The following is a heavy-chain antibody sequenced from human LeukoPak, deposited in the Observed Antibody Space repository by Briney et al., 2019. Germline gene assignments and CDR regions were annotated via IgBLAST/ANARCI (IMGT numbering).Heavy chain of an antibody. V-gene: IGHV4-31*03. D-gene: IGHD3-10*01. CDR1: GGSISSGGYD. J-gene: IGHJ4*02. CDR2: IYYSGST. CDR3: ARNLWFWEFSLHS. Sequence: SETLSLTCTVSGGSISSGGYDWSWIRQHPGKGLEWIGYIYYSGSTSYNPSLKRRLTMSVDTFKNHFSLRLSSVTVADTAVYYCARNLWFWEFSLHSWGQGTLVTVSS.